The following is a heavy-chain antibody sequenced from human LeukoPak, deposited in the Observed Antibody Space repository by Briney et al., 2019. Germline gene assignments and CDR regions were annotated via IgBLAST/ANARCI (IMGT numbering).Heavy chain of an antibody. CDR3: AKDRARAAAGFFDF. Sequence: AGGSLRLSCAASGFNFDDYAMHWVRQAPGKGLEWVSGISWNSGTIGFADSVKGRFTISRDNSKNTLDLQMNSLRAEDTAVYYCAKDRARAAAGFFDFWGQGTLVTVSS. CDR1: GFNFDDYA. D-gene: IGHD6-13*01. CDR2: ISWNSGTI. V-gene: IGHV3-9*01. J-gene: IGHJ4*02.